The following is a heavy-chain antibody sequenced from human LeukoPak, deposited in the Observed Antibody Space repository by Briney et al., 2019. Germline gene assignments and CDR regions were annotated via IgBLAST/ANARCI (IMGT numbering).Heavy chain of an antibody. CDR2: IYTAGTT. D-gene: IGHD3-16*01. Sequence: GGSLRLSCAASRFTVSSNYMSWVRQAPGKGLEWVSVIYTAGTTYYADSVKGRFTISRDNSKNTLYLQMDSLRAEDTAVYYCARPDLSYHYYGVDVWGQGTTVTVSS. J-gene: IGHJ6*02. CDR3: ARPDLSYHYYGVDV. CDR1: RFTVSSNY. V-gene: IGHV3-66*04.